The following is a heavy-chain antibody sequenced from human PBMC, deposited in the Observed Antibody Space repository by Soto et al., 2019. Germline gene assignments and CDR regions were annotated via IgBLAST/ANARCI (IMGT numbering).Heavy chain of an antibody. Sequence: QEQLVESGGGVVQPGRSLRLSCAASGFTFNTFGMHWVRQAPGKGLEWVSVISNDGSDKYYADSVRGRFTISRDNSMNTQYLQMNSLRTEGTAVYYWAISPSVYCSSYHCSKYDVDYWGQGTLVTVSS. D-gene: IGHD2-2*01. CDR3: AISPSVYCSSYHCSKYDVDY. J-gene: IGHJ4*02. CDR1: GFTFNTFG. V-gene: IGHV3-30*03. CDR2: ISNDGSDK.